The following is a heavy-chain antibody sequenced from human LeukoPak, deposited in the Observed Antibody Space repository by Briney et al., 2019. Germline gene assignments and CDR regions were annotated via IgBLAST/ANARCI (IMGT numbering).Heavy chain of an antibody. D-gene: IGHD1-26*01. Sequence: SVKVSCKASGGTFSSYAISWVRQAPGQGLEWMGGIIPIFGTANYAQKFQGSVTITTDESTSTAYMELSSLRSEDTAVYYCARGDLTGATAYYYYYMDVWGKGTTVTVSS. CDR2: IIPIFGTA. V-gene: IGHV1-69*05. CDR1: GGTFSSYA. CDR3: ARGDLTGATAYYYYYMDV. J-gene: IGHJ6*03.